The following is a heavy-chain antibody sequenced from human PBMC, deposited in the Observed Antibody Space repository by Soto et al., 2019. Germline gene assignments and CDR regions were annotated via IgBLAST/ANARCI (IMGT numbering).Heavy chain of an antibody. CDR1: GFTFSSYA. CDR3: AKDSAGLGDIVVVVAATPFDY. D-gene: IGHD2-15*01. Sequence: EVQLLESGGGLVQPGGSLRLSCAASGFTFSSYAMSWVRQAPGKGLEWVSAISGSGGSTYYADSVKGRFTISIDNSKNTLYLQMNSLRAEDTAVYYCAKDSAGLGDIVVVVAATPFDYWGQGTLVTVSS. J-gene: IGHJ4*02. V-gene: IGHV3-23*01. CDR2: ISGSGGST.